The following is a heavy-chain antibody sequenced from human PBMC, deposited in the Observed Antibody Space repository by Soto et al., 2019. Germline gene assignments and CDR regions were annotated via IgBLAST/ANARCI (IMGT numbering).Heavy chain of an antibody. D-gene: IGHD1-1*01. CDR1: GYIFTAYY. CDR2: INPNTGDT. J-gene: IGHJ4*02. CDR3: TRGLHYDTTGPNFAD. Sequence: ASVKVSCKASGYIFTAYYIQWVRQAPGQGLEWMGWINPNTGDTKYAQKFQDSVTMTWDTSVTTAYLELSRLRSDDTGVYYCTRGLHYDTTGPNFADWGQGTLVTVSS. V-gene: IGHV1-2*04.